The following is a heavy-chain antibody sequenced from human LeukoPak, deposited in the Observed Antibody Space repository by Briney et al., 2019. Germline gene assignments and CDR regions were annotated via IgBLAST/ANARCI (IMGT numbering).Heavy chain of an antibody. D-gene: IGHD6-19*01. V-gene: IGHV1-18*01. CDR1: GYTFTSYG. CDR3: ARDGGLQWLRPNYYGMDV. CDR2: ISAYNGNT. J-gene: IGHJ6*02. Sequence: TSVKVSCKASGYTFTSYGISWLRQAPGQGLEWMGWISAYNGNTNYAQKLQGRVTMTTDTSTSTAYMELRSLRSDDTAVYYCARDGGLQWLRPNYYGMDVWGQGTTVTVSS.